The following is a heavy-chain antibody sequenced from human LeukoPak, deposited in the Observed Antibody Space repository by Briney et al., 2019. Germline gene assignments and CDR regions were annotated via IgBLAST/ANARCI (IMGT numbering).Heavy chain of an antibody. V-gene: IGHV3-7*01. CDR3: ARVILWGSRRWFDP. CDR2: IKQDGSEK. J-gene: IGHJ5*02. D-gene: IGHD3-16*01. CDR1: GLTFSRSW. Sequence: GGSLRLSCAASGLTFSRSWMHWVRQTPGKGLEWVANIKQDGSEKYYVDSVKGRFTISRDNAKNSLYLQMNSLRAEDTAVYYCARVILWGSRRWFDPWGQGTLVTVSS.